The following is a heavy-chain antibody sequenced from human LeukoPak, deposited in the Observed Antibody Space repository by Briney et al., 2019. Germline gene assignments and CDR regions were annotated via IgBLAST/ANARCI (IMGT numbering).Heavy chain of an antibody. J-gene: IGHJ4*02. CDR1: GFTVSSNY. CDR3: AKGMGDSVGYFDY. D-gene: IGHD2-21*01. CDR2: IYGGGST. V-gene: IGHV3-53*01. Sequence: GGSLRLSCAASGFTVSSNYMSWVRRAPGKGLEWVSLIYGGGSTYYADSVKGRFTISRDNSRNTLYLQMNSLRAEDTAVYYCAKGMGDSVGYFDYWGQGTLVTVSS.